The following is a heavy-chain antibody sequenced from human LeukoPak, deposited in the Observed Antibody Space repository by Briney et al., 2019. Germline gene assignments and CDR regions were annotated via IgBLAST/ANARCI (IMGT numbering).Heavy chain of an antibody. CDR3: ARVARGYYYYMDV. CDR1: GGSISSYY. V-gene: IGHV4-59*01. J-gene: IGHJ6*03. Sequence: SETPSLTCTVSGGSISSYYWNWIRQPPGKGLEWIGYIYYSGSTNYNPSLKSRVTISVDTSKNQFSLKLSSVTAADTAVYYCARVARGYYYYMDVWGKGTTVTVSS. D-gene: IGHD2-15*01. CDR2: IYYSGST.